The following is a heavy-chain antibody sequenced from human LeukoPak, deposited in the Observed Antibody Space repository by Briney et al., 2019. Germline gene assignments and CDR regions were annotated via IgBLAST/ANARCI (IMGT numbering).Heavy chain of an antibody. D-gene: IGHD6-13*01. CDR2: IYSYGGTT. J-gene: IGHJ3*02. CDR1: GCSFSSAC. CDR3: ARGSSSWYADAFDI. V-gene: IGHV4-4*08. Sequence: PSETLSLSCTVSGCSFSSACWSWIRQPPGKGLEWIGGIYSYGGTTNYNHSLKSRVTISVDTSRNQFSLKLNSVTAADTAVYYCARGSSSWYADAFDIWGQGTMVTVSS.